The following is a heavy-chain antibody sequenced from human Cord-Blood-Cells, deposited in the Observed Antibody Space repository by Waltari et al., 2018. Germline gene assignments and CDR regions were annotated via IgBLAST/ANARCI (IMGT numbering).Heavy chain of an antibody. CDR3: TRRGVAAAGTDY. Sequence: EVQLVESGGGLVQPGGSLKLSCAASGFTFSGSAMPWVRPASGKGLEWVGRIRSKANSYATAYAASVKGRFTISRDDSKNTAYLQMNSLKTEDTAVYYCTRRGVAAAGTDYWGQGTLVTVSS. D-gene: IGHD6-13*01. CDR2: IRSKANSYAT. J-gene: IGHJ4*02. CDR1: GFTFSGSA. V-gene: IGHV3-73*02.